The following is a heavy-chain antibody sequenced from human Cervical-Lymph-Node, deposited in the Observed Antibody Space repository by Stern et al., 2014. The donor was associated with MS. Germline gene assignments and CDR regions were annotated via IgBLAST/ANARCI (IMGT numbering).Heavy chain of an antibody. J-gene: IGHJ6*02. D-gene: IGHD3-3*01. CDR2: VWDDGTYE. V-gene: IGHV3-33*01. Sequence: VQLVESGGGVVQPGRSLRLSCVASGFTFSSYGMHWVRQAPGKGLEWGAVVWDDGTYEYYADSVEGRFPISRDNSKKTLYLQMTSLRAEDTAVYYCATMYFDFWSGDSPSYGMDVWGQGTTVIVSS. CDR1: GFTFSSYG. CDR3: ATMYFDFWSGDSPSYGMDV.